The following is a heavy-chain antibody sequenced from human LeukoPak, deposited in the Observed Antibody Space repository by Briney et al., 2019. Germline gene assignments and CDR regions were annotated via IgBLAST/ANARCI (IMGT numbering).Heavy chain of an antibody. J-gene: IGHJ4*02. D-gene: IGHD6-13*01. CDR3: ARDGYSSNFDY. Sequence: SETLSLTCTVSGGSISSYYWSWIRQPPGKGLEWIGYIYYSGSTNYNPSLKSRVTISIDTSKNQFSLKLSSVTAADTAVYYCARDGYSSNFDYWGQGTLVTVSS. V-gene: IGHV4-59*01. CDR2: IYYSGST. CDR1: GGSISSYY.